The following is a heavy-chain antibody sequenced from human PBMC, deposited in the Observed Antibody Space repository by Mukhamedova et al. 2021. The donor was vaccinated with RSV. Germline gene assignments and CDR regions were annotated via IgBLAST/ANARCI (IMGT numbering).Heavy chain of an antibody. Sequence: MNWVRQAPGKGLEWVSSISSSSSYIYYADSVKGRFTISRDNAKNSLYLQMNSLRAEDTAVYYCARAPVGATDYLGQGTLVTVSS. CDR2: ISSSSSYI. V-gene: IGHV3-21*01. J-gene: IGHJ4*02. CDR3: ARAPVGATDY. D-gene: IGHD1-26*01.